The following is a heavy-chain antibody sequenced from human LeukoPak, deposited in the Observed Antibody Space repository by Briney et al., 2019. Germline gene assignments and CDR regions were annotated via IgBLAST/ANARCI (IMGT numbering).Heavy chain of an antibody. CDR1: GGSISSYY. CDR2: IYYSGST. D-gene: IGHD3-3*01. V-gene: IGHV4-59*01. Sequence: SETLSLTCTVSGGSISSYYWSWIRQPPGKGLEWIGYIYYSGSTNYNPSLKSRVTISVDTSKNQFSLKLSSVTAADTAVYYCARVGSGSYYYYYMDVWGKGTTVTVSS. J-gene: IGHJ6*03. CDR3: ARVGSGSYYYYYMDV.